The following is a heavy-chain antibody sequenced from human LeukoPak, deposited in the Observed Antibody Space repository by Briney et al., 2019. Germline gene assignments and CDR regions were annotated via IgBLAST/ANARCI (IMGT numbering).Heavy chain of an antibody. D-gene: IGHD5-18*01. J-gene: IGHJ4*02. CDR2: ISYDASNK. V-gene: IGHV3-30*18. CDR3: AKDRGVVDTAMAHIVDY. CDR1: GFTFSRYG. Sequence: PGGSLRLSCAASGFTFSRYGMHWVRQTPGKGLEWVAVISYDASNKYYADSVKGRFTISRDNAKNSLYVQMNSLRAEDTAVYYCAKDRGVVDTAMAHIVDYWGQGTLVTVSS.